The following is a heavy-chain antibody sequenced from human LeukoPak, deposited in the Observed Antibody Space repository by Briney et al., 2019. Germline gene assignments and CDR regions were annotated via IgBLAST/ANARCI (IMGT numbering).Heavy chain of an antibody. CDR1: GGSISDYY. J-gene: IGHJ5*01. V-gene: IGHV4-59*12. CDR2: VHYSGTT. Sequence: TETLSLTCTVSGGSISDYYWNWIRQPPGKGLEWVAYVHYSGTTKYNPSLQSRVTTAVDMSKKEVSLRLDSVTAADTAVYYCAGDMRGSAKVWFDSWGQGVQVIVSS. CDR3: AGDMRGSAKVWFDS. D-gene: IGHD3-10*01.